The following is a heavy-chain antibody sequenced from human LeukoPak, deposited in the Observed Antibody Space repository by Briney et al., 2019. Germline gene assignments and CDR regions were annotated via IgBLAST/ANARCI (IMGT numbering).Heavy chain of an antibody. CDR1: GYSISSGYY. Sequence: SETLSLTCAVSGYSISSGYYWGWIRQPPGKGPEWIGNVYHSGSTYYSPSLKSRVTISVDTSKNQFSLKLSSVTAADTAVYYCASCYDFWSGYCFDYWGQGTLVTVSS. CDR3: ASCYDFWSGYCFDY. V-gene: IGHV4-38-2*01. D-gene: IGHD3-3*01. J-gene: IGHJ4*02. CDR2: VYHSGST.